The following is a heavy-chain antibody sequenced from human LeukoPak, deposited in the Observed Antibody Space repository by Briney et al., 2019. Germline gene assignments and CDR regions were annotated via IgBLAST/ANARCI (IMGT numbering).Heavy chain of an antibody. J-gene: IGHJ5*02. V-gene: IGHV4-59*08. Sequence: RPSETLSLTCTVSGGSISSYYWSWIRQPPGKGLEWIGYIYYSGSTNYNPSLKSRVTIPVDTSKNQFSLKLSSVTAADTAVYYCARHRCSGGSCYPMNWFDPWGQGTLVTVSS. CDR3: ARHRCSGGSCYPMNWFDP. CDR1: GGSISSYY. CDR2: IYYSGST. D-gene: IGHD2-15*01.